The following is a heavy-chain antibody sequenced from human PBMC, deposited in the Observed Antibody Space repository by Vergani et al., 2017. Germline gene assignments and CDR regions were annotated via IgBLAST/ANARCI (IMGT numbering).Heavy chain of an antibody. CDR1: GGSFSGYY. CDR2: INHSGST. D-gene: IGHD6-6*01. Sequence: QVQLQKWGAGLLKPSETLSLTCAVYGGSFSGYYWSWIRQPPGKGLEWIGEINHSGSTNYNPSLKSRVTISVDTSKNQFSLKLSSVTAADTAVYYCARRPSSIAARRVYFQHWGQGTLVTVSS. V-gene: IGHV4-34*01. CDR3: ARRPSSIAARRVYFQH. J-gene: IGHJ1*01.